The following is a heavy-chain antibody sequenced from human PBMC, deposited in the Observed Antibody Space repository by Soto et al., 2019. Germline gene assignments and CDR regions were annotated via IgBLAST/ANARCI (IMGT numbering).Heavy chain of an antibody. CDR2: INPNSGDT. J-gene: IGHJ4*02. D-gene: IGHD2-2*02. CDR1: GYTFTDYY. Sequence: GASVKVPCKASGYTFTDYYMHWVRQAPGQGLEWMGWINPNSGDTNYAQKFQGRVTMTRDTPISTAYMELSRLRSDDTAVYYCARGSRYCSSTSCYIRMAHWGQGTLVTVSS. CDR3: ARGSRYCSSTSCYIRMAH. V-gene: IGHV1-2*02.